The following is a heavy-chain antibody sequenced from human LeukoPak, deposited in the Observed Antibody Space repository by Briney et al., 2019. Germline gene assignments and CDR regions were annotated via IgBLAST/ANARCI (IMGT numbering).Heavy chain of an antibody. CDR3: ACGYSGYVDY. V-gene: IGHV4-34*08. CDR2: INHSGST. Sequence: GSLRLSCAASGFTFSSYAMSWVRQAPGKGLEWIGEINHSGSTNYNPSLKSRVTISVDTSKNQFSLKLSSVTAADTAVYYCACGYSGYVDYWGQGTLVTVSS. J-gene: IGHJ4*02. D-gene: IGHD5-12*01. CDR1: GFTFSSYA.